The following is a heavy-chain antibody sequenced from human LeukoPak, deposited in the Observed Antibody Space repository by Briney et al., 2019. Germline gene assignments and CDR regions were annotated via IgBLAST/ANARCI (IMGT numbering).Heavy chain of an antibody. V-gene: IGHV4-61*01. J-gene: IGHJ6*04. CDR3: ARDLQYYDILTGYPSPSVVDV. CDR1: GCSVSSGSYY. Sequence: SETLSLTCTVSGCSVSSGSYYWSWIPQPPGKGLEWIGYIYYSGSTNYNPSLKSRVTISVDTSKNQFSLKLSSVTAADTAVYYCARDLQYYDILTGYPSPSVVDVWGKGTTVTVSS. CDR2: IYYSGST. D-gene: IGHD3-9*01.